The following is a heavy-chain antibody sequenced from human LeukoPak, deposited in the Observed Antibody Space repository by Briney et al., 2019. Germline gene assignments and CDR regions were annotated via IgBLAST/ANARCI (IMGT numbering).Heavy chain of an antibody. Sequence: GGSLRLSCAASGFTFSSYPMNWVRQAPGKGLEWVSFISSSTTTIYYADSVKGRFTISRDNAKNSLYLQMNSLRDEDTAVYYRARDPSVAGPLDYWGQGTLVTVSS. V-gene: IGHV3-48*02. CDR2: ISSSTTTI. J-gene: IGHJ4*02. CDR1: GFTFSSYP. CDR3: ARDPSVAGPLDY. D-gene: IGHD6-19*01.